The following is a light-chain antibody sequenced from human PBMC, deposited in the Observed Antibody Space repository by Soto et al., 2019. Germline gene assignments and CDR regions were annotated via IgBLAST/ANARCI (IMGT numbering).Light chain of an antibody. CDR1: QSVSSD. V-gene: IGKV3-11*01. J-gene: IGKJ4*01. Sequence: EIVLTQSPATLSLSPGERATLSCRASQSVSSDLAWSQQKPGQAPRLLIYDASNRATGIPARFSGSGSGTDFPLTISSLEPEDFAVYYCQQRSNWAFGGGTKVEI. CDR3: QQRSNWA. CDR2: DAS.